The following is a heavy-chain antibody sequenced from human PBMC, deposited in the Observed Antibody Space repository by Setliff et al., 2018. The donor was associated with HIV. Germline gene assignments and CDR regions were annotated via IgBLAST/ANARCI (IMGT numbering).Heavy chain of an antibody. CDR3: ARVGRNFVATMSADYYYYMDV. CDR1: AYSFTSYD. V-gene: IGHV1-8*01. D-gene: IGHD5-12*01. J-gene: IGHJ6*03. Sequence: ASVKVSCKPSAYSFTSYDINWVRQATGQGLEWMGWLNPNSHNTGYAQKFQGRVAMTWDTSISTAYMVLSNLKSEDTAVYYCARVGRNFVATMSADYYYYMDVWGKGTTVTVSS. CDR2: LNPNSHNT.